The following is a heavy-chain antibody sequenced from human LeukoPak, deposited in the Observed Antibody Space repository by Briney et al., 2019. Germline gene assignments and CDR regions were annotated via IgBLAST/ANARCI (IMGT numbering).Heavy chain of an antibody. Sequence: SGTLSLTCAVYGGSFSGYYWSWIRQPPGKGLEWIGEINHSGSTNYNPSLKSRVTISVDTSKNQFSLKLSSVTAADTAVYYCARGHRGLIDAFDIWGQGTMVTVSS. CDR3: ARGHRGLIDAFDI. J-gene: IGHJ3*02. V-gene: IGHV4-34*01. CDR2: INHSGST. CDR1: GGSFSGYY. D-gene: IGHD6-19*01.